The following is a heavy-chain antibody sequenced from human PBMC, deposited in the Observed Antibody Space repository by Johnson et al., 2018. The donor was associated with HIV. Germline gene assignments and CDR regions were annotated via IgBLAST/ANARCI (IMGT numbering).Heavy chain of an antibody. CDR3: AKDSERGYSYGWCGFDI. CDR2: ISSNGGST. V-gene: IGHV3-64*04. Sequence: QVQLVESGGGLIQPGGSLRLSCAASGFTVSDTDMTWVRQAPGKGLEYVSAISSNGGSTYYADSVKGRFTISRDDSKSTLNLQMNSLRAEDTAVYYCAKDSERGYSYGWCGFDIWGQGTMVTVSS. D-gene: IGHD5-18*01. CDR1: GFTVSDTD. J-gene: IGHJ3*02.